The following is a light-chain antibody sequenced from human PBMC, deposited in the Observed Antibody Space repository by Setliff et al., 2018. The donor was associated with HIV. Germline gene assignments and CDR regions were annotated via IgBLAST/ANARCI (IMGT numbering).Light chain of an antibody. CDR1: QSISTY. CDR2: AAS. V-gene: IGKV1-39*01. CDR3: QQSYSTPYI. Sequence: DIQMTQSPASLSTSVGDRVTIACRASQSISTYLNWYQQKPGKAPKLLIYAASSLQSGVPSRFSGSGSGTDFTLTISSLQPEDVATYYCQQSYSTPYIFGQGTKVDIK. J-gene: IGKJ2*01.